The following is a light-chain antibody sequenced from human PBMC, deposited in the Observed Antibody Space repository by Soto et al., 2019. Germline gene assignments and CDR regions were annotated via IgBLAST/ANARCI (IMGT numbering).Light chain of an antibody. Sequence: EIVMTQAPGTVSVFPWERVTLSCRASQSVSGYLAWYQHKPGQAPRLLIYGASSRATGIPDRFSGSGSGTDFTLTISRLEPEDFAVYYCQQYGSSPPITLGQGTRLENK. CDR1: QSVSGY. J-gene: IGKJ5*01. CDR3: QQYGSSPPIT. CDR2: GAS. V-gene: IGKV3-20*01.